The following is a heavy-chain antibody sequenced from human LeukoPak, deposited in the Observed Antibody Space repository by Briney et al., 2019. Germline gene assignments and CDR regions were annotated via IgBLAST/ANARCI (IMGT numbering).Heavy chain of an antibody. Sequence: KPSETLSLTCTVSGGSIGSYYWSWIRQPPGKGLEWIGYIYYSGSTNYNPSLKSRVTISVDTSKNQFSLKLSSVTAADTAVYYCASGDGGSPSFDYWGQGTLVTVSS. CDR3: ASGDGGSPSFDY. CDR1: GGSIGSYY. V-gene: IGHV4-59*01. D-gene: IGHD2-15*01. J-gene: IGHJ4*02. CDR2: IYYSGST.